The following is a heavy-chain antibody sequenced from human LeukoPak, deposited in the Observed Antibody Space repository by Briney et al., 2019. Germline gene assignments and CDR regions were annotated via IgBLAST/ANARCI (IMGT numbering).Heavy chain of an antibody. CDR3: ARDTRGIYDYIWGSYRYTAIGY. CDR1: GFTFSSYS. J-gene: IGHJ4*02. CDR2: ISSSSSYI. V-gene: IGHV3-21*01. Sequence: GGSLRLFCAASGFTFSSYSMNWVRQAPGKGLEWVSSISSSSSYIYYADSVKGRFTISRDNAKNSLYLQMNSLRAEDTAVYYCARDTRGIYDYIWGSYRYTAIGYWGQGTLVTVSS. D-gene: IGHD3-16*02.